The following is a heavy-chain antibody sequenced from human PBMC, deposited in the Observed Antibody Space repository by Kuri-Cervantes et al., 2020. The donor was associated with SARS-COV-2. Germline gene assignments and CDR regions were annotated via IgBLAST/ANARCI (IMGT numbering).Heavy chain of an antibody. CDR3: ARDGWGSSFDY. D-gene: IGHD7-27*01. CDR2: IKQDGSEK. CDR1: GFTFSSYW. Sequence: GESLKISCAASGFTFSSYWMSWVRQAPGKGLEWVANIKQDGSEKYYVDSVKGRFTISRDNAKNSLYLQMNSLRAEDTAVYYCARDGWGSSFDYWGQGTPVTVSS. V-gene: IGHV3-7*01. J-gene: IGHJ4*02.